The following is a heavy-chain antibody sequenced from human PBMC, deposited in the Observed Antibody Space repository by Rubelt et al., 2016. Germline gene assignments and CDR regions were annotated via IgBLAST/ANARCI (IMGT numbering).Heavy chain of an antibody. J-gene: IGHJ4*02. CDR2: ISGYNGNT. V-gene: IGHV1-18*01. D-gene: IGHD6-19*01. CDR1: GYTFTSYG. CDR3: ARRVTSGWHQNDC. Sequence: QVQLVQSGAEVKKPGASVKVSCKASGYTFTSYGIKRVRQAPGQGLEWMGWISGYNGNTTYAQKIQGQVTMTTDTPTTTATMELKNLRSDETAMYYCARRVTSGWHQNDCWGQGTRVTVSS.